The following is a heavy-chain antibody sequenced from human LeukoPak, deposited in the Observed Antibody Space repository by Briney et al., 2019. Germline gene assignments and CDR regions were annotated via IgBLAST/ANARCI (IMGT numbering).Heavy chain of an antibody. CDR2: MNPNSGNT. D-gene: IGHD6-13*01. CDR1: GYTFSTYD. J-gene: IGHJ5*02. V-gene: IGHV1-8*03. CDR3: ARGQYSSSWYPFDT. Sequence: ASVKVSCKTSGYTFSTYDINWVRQASGQGLEWMGWMNPNSGNTHYAQKFQGRVTITRNTSISTAYKELSSLRSEDTAVYFCARGQYSSSWYPFDTWGQGTLVTVSS.